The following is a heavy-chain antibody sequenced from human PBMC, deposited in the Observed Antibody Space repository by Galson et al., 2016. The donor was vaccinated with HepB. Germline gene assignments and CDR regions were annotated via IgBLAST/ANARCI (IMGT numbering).Heavy chain of an antibody. D-gene: IGHD2-15*01. Sequence: SLRLSCAASGFTFSTYAMSWVRQAPGKGLEWASGISGSGGNTYYADSVKGRFTISRDNSKKTLYLQMNGLRAKDTAVYFCAKARSVHLLLFDSWGQGNLVTVSS. CDR1: GFTFSTYA. CDR2: ISGSGGNT. V-gene: IGHV3-23*01. CDR3: AKARSVHLLLFDS. J-gene: IGHJ4*02.